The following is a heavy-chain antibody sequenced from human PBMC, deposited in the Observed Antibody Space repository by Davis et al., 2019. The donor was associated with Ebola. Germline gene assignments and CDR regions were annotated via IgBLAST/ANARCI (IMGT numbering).Heavy chain of an antibody. D-gene: IGHD2-15*01. Sequence: SVQVSCKTSGDTFSRYPISWVRQPPGQGLEWMAAIIPVFGTTKYAQRFQGRVTISADKSTSTVHMELSSLGSEDTAVYYCARGLYCSGANCKGGAPWFDPWGQGTLVTVSS. CDR3: ARGLYCSGANCKGGAPWFDP. CDR2: IIPVFGTT. CDR1: GDTFSRYP. J-gene: IGHJ5*02. V-gene: IGHV1-69*06.